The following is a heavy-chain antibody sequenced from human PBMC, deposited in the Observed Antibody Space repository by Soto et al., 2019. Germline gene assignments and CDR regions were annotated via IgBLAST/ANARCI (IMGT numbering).Heavy chain of an antibody. V-gene: IGHV3-21*01. CDR2: ISSSSSYI. CDR3: ARDGAGIWYYGMDV. Sequence: GGSLILSCAASGFTFSSYSMNWVRQAPGKGLEWVSSISSSSSYIYYADSVKGRFTISRDNAKNSLYLQMNSLRAEDTAVYYCARDGAGIWYYGMDVWGQGTTVTVSS. D-gene: IGHD3-3*02. J-gene: IGHJ6*02. CDR1: GFTFSSYS.